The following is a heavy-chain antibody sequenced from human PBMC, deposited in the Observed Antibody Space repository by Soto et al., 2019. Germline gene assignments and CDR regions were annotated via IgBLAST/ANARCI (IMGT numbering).Heavy chain of an antibody. V-gene: IGHV4-4*02. CDR3: ARLVYDTRLNYMYFDF. Sequence: SETLSLTCAVSGVSISSVNWWTWVRQTPQRGLEYIGEIFHDGTANYYPSFERRVAISVDTSKNQFSLKLTSVAAADTAIYFCARLVYDTRLNYMYFDFWGQGALVTVSS. J-gene: IGHJ4*02. CDR1: GVSISSVNW. CDR2: IFHDGTA. D-gene: IGHD3-10*01.